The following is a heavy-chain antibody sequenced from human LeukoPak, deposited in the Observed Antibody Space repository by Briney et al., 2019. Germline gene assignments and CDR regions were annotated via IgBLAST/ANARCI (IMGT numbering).Heavy chain of an antibody. CDR1: GFTFSAYW. V-gene: IGHV3-74*01. J-gene: IGHJ4*02. D-gene: IGHD1-26*01. Sequence: GGSLRLSCAASGFTFSAYWMHWVRQAPGKGLVWASGINSDGSSTTYADSVKGRFTISRDDAKNTLSLQMNSLRVDDTAEYYCVRGRSGSYFVNWGQGTLVTVSS. CDR3: VRGRSGSYFVN. CDR2: INSDGSST.